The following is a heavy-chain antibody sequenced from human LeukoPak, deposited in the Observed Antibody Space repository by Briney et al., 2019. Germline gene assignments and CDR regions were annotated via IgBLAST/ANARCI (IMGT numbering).Heavy chain of an antibody. CDR2: IYYSGST. CDR3: ARAGIAAAGTSISWAFDI. J-gene: IGHJ3*02. V-gene: IGHV4-61*01. CDR1: GGSISNGNYY. Sequence: PSETLSLTCTVSGGSISNGNYYWSWIRQPRGKGLEWIGSIYYSGSTNYNPSLKSRVTISVDTSKNQFSLKLSSVTAADTAVYYCARAGIAAAGTSISWAFDIWGQGTMVTVSS. D-gene: IGHD6-13*01.